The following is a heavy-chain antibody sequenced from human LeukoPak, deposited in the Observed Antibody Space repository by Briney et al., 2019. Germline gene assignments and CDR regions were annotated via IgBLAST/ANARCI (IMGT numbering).Heavy chain of an antibody. J-gene: IGHJ4*02. CDR2: IRQDGSDK. V-gene: IGHV3-7*01. CDR3: ARGRRYYGSGSSFDY. D-gene: IGHD3-10*01. Sequence: GGSLRLSCAASGFTFSSYWMSWVRQAPGKGLEWVANIRQDGSDKYYVDSVKGRFTISRDNAKTSLYLQMNSLRAEDTAVYYCARGRRYYGSGSSFDYWGQGTLVTVSS. CDR1: GFTFSSYW.